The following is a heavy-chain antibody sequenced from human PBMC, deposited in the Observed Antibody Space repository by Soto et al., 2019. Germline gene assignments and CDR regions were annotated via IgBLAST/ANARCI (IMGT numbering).Heavy chain of an antibody. D-gene: IGHD2-2*01. CDR2: IYHSGST. V-gene: IGHV4-4*02. CDR3: ASGGIVVPAARRMDV. CDR1: GGSISSSNW. Sequence: SETLSLTCAVSGGSISSSNWWSWVRQPPGKGLEWIGEIYHSGSTNYNPSLKSRVTISVDKSKNQFSLKLSSVTAADTAVYYCASGGIVVPAARRMDVWGQGTTVTVSS. J-gene: IGHJ6*02.